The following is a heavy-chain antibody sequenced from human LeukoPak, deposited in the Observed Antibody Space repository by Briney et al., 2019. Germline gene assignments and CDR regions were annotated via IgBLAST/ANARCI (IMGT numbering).Heavy chain of an antibody. D-gene: IGHD4-17*01. CDR1: GFTVSSYA. V-gene: IGHV3-23*01. Sequence: GGSLRLSCAASGFTVSSYAMTWVRQAPAKGLEWVSAIGYSAGDTKYADSVKGRFTISRDNSMNTLYLQMTSLMADETALYYCAKDDDGHHHGVDHWGQGTLVTVSA. CDR3: AKDDDGHHHGVDH. CDR2: IGYSAGDT. J-gene: IGHJ4*02.